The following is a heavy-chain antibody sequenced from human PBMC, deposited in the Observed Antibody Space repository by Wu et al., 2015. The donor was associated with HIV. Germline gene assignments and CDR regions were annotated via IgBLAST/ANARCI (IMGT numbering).Heavy chain of an antibody. Sequence: QVQLVQSGAEVKKTGASVKVSCKASGYTFMRYGISWVRQAPGQGLEWMGWITTYNGDTNYAQKFQGRVTMTTDTSTTTVYMELSSLRSDDTAVYYCARRYGDLYHRDSYYYMDVVGRKGPSVTVSS. D-gene: IGHD5-18*01. CDR3: ARRYGDLYHRDSYYYMDV. J-gene: IGHJ6*03. CDR2: ITTYNGDT. V-gene: IGHV1-18*01. CDR1: GYTFMRYG.